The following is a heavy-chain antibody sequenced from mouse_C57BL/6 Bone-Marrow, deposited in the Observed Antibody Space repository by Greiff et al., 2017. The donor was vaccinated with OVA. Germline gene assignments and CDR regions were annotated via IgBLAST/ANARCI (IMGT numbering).Heavy chain of an antibody. CDR3: ARNYGSSSLYFDV. J-gene: IGHJ1*03. CDR2: INPNNGGT. Sequence: EVQLQQSGPELVKPGASVKIPCKASGYTFTDYNMDWVKQSHGKSLEWIGDINPNNGGTIYNQKFKGKATLTVDKSSSTAYMELRSLTSEDTAVYYCARNYGSSSLYFDVWGTGTTVTVSS. CDR1: GYTFTDYN. V-gene: IGHV1-18*01. D-gene: IGHD1-1*01.